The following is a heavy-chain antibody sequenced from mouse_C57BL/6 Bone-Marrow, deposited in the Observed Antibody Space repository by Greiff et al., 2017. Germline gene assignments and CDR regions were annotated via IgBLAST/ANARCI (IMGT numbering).Heavy chain of an antibody. CDR2: ISDGGSYT. D-gene: IGHD2-12*01. J-gene: IGHJ4*01. V-gene: IGHV5-4*01. CDR1: GFTFSSYA. CDR3: ASDSYYCQEGNYAMDY. Sequence: EVQLMESGGGLVKPGGSLKLSCAASGFTFSSYAMSWVRQTPEKRLEWVATISDGGSYTYYPDNVKGRFTISRDNAKNNLYLQMSHMKSEDTAMXYYASDSYYCQEGNYAMDYWGQGTSVTVSS.